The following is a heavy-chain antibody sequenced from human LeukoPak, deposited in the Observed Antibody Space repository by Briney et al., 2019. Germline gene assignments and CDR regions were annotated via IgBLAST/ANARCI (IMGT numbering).Heavy chain of an antibody. D-gene: IGHD3-22*01. CDR2: INHSGST. CDR1: GGSFSGYY. J-gene: IGHJ4*02. V-gene: IGHV4-34*01. CDR3: ARKTRWLPNDY. Sequence: PSETLSLTCAVYGGSFSGYYWSWIRQPPGKGLEWIGEINHSGSTNYNPSLKSRVTISVDTSKNQFSLKLSSVTAADTAVYYCARKTRWLPNDYWGQGTLVTVSS.